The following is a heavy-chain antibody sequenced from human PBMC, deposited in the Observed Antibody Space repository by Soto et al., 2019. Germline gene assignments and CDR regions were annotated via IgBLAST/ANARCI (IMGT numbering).Heavy chain of an antibody. J-gene: IGHJ4*02. D-gene: IGHD1-26*01. CDR3: ARSGYSGSTGIYFDY. CDR2: IYYSGST. Sequence: SETLSLTCTVSGGSISSYYWSWIRQPPGKGLEWIGYIYYSGSTNYNPSLKSRVTISVDTSKNQFSLKLSSVTAADTAVYYCARSGYSGSTGIYFDYWGQGTLVTVSS. V-gene: IGHV4-59*01. CDR1: GGSISSYY.